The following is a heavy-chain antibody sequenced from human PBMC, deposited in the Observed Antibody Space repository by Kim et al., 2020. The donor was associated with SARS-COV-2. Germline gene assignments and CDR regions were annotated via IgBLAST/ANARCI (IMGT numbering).Heavy chain of an antibody. CDR2: ISWNSGSI. CDR1: GFTFDDYA. D-gene: IGHD3-10*01. Sequence: GGSLRLSCAASGFTFDDYAMHWVRQAPGKGLEWVSGISWNSGSIGYADSVKGRFTISRDNAKNSLYLQMNSLRAEDTALYYCAKDIRVLWFGDPPQPAFDYWGQGTLVTVSS. V-gene: IGHV3-9*01. J-gene: IGHJ4*02. CDR3: AKDIRVLWFGDPPQPAFDY.